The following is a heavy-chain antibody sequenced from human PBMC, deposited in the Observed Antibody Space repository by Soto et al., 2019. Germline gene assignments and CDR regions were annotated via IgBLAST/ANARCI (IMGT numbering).Heavy chain of an antibody. V-gene: IGHV2-5*01. Sequence: QITLKESGPTLVKPTQTLTLTCTFSGFSFSTAGEAVGWIRQPPGGALEWLALVYWNDDKRFRPSLKTRLTISGVTSKNQVVLSLTNVDPGDTATYFCAHSDGGYEIIYFDFWGQGTPVTVST. CDR2: VYWNDDK. CDR1: GFSFSTAGEA. CDR3: AHSDGGYEIIYFDF. D-gene: IGHD5-12*01. J-gene: IGHJ4*02.